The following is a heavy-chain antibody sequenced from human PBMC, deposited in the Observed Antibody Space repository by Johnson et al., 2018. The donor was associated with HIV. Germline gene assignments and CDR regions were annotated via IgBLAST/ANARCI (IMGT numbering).Heavy chain of an antibody. D-gene: IGHD6-19*01. CDR3: AKGGSGTTRIRAQKGAFDI. CDR1: GFTFSSSA. J-gene: IGHJ3*02. CDR2: IRYDGSNK. Sequence: QVQLVESGGGVVQPGKSLRLSCAASGFTFSSSAMHWVRQAPGQGLQWVAFIRYDGSNKYFAASVKGRFTISRDNSKNTLYLQMNSLRAEDTAVYYCAKGGSGTTRIRAQKGAFDIWGQGTMVTVSS. V-gene: IGHV3-30*02.